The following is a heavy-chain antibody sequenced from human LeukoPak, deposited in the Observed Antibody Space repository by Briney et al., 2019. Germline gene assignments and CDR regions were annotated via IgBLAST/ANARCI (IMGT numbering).Heavy chain of an antibody. CDR1: GFTFSNYW. CDR3: ARGILHY. V-gene: IGHV3-7*01. CDR2: IKQDGSDK. J-gene: IGHJ4*02. D-gene: IGHD5-18*01. Sequence: GSLRLSCVASGFTFSNYWMTWVRQAPGKGLEWVANIKQDGSDKYYVDSVRGRFTVTRDNAKNSLYLQMNSLRVEDTAIYYCARGILHYWGQGTPVTVSS.